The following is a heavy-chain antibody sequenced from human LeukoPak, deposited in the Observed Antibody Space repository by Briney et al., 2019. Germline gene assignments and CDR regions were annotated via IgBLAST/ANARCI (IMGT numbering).Heavy chain of an antibody. CDR2: INKNGSDK. V-gene: IGHV3-7*05. D-gene: IGHD3-16*01. Sequence: GRSLRLSCAASGFTFSSHWMSWVRQAPGKGLEWVAKINKNGSDKYYVDSMKGRFTISRDNAKNSPYLQMNSLRAADTAVYYCERHLGPGAPRGIDYWGQGTLVTVSS. CDR3: ERHLGPGAPRGIDY. CDR1: GFTFSSHW. J-gene: IGHJ4*02.